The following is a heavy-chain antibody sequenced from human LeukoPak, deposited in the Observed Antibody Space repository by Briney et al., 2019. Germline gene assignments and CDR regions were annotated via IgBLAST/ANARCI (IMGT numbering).Heavy chain of an antibody. CDR3: SRSRITGTAPYGY. J-gene: IGHJ4*02. Sequence: SETLSLTCAVYGESFSGYHWSWIRQPPGKGLDWIGEINHSGSTNYNPSLKSRATIPVDTSKNQFSLKLSSVTDADTAVYYCSRSRITGTAPYGYWGQGTLVTVSS. D-gene: IGHD1-7*01. CDR1: GESFSGYH. CDR2: INHSGST. V-gene: IGHV4-34*01.